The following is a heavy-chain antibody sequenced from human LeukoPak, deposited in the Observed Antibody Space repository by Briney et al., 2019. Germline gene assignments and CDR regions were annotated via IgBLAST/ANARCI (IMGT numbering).Heavy chain of an antibody. CDR3: ARHYDSTAYSLDY. CDR2: IKQDGSQK. Sequence: NPGGSLRLSCAASRFTFSSYWMSWVRQAPGKGLEWVANIKQDGSQKFYLDSVKGRFTISRDNAKESLSLQMNSLRAEDTAVYYCARHYDSTAYSLDYWGQGTLVTVSS. J-gene: IGHJ4*02. CDR1: RFTFSSYW. D-gene: IGHD3-22*01. V-gene: IGHV3-7*01.